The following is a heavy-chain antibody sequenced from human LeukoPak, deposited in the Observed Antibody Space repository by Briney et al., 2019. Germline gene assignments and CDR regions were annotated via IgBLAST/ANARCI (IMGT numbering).Heavy chain of an antibody. D-gene: IGHD5-24*01. CDR2: INPCGGST. CDR3: FMATLDY. V-gene: IGHV1-46*01. Sequence: ASVKVSCKACGYTFTSYYMHWVRQTPGQGLEWMGIINPCGGSTSYAQKFQGRVTMTRDTSTSTVYMELSSLRSEDTAVYYCFMATLDYWGQGTLVTVSS. J-gene: IGHJ4*02. CDR1: GYTFTSYY.